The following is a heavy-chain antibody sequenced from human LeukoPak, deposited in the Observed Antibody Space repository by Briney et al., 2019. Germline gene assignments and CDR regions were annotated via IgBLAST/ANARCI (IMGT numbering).Heavy chain of an antibody. CDR2: ISTSGSIV. Sequence: GGSLRLSCAVSGFTFSDYNMNWIRQAPGKGLEWVSYISTSGSIVNYRDSVKGRFTISRDNAKNSLYLQMNSLRAEDTAVYSCANAGNLFRSLNYWGPGTLVTVSS. J-gene: IGHJ4*02. D-gene: IGHD4-23*01. V-gene: IGHV3-11*04. CDR1: GFTFSDYN. CDR3: ANAGNLFRSLNY.